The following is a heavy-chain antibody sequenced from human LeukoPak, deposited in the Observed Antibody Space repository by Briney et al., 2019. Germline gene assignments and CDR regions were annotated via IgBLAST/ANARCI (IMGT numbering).Heavy chain of an antibody. J-gene: IGHJ3*02. Sequence: SETLSLTCAVYGGSFSGYYWSWIRQPPGKGLEWIGEINHSGSTNYNPSLKSRVTMSVDTSKNQFSLKLNSVTAADTAVYYCAKSNGYGLIDIWGQGTMVTVSS. CDR1: GGSFSGYY. V-gene: IGHV4-34*01. CDR2: INHSGST. CDR3: AKSNGYGLIDI. D-gene: IGHD3-22*01.